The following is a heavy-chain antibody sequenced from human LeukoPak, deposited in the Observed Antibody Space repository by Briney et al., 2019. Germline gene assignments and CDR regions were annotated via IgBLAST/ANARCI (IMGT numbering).Heavy chain of an antibody. V-gene: IGHV3-48*01. CDR1: GFTFSSYS. CDR3: ARDQGVEGFDY. J-gene: IGHJ4*02. Sequence: TGGSLRLSCAASGFTFSSYSMNWVRQAPGKRLEWVSYISSSSSTIYYADSVKGRFTISRDNAKNSLYLQMNSLRAEDTAVYYCARDQGVEGFDYWGQGTLVTVSS. D-gene: IGHD2-15*01. CDR2: ISSSSSTI.